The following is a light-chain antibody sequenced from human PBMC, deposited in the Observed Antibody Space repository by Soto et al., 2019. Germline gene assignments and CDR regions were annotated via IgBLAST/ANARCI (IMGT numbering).Light chain of an antibody. Sequence: EIVMTQSPATLSVSPGERATLSCRASQSVSSKLAWYQQKPGQAPRLLIYGASTRATGIPARFSGSGSGTEFTLTISSLQSEDFATYYCQQYNTSWTFGQGTKVEIK. J-gene: IGKJ1*01. CDR1: QSVSSK. CDR2: GAS. V-gene: IGKV3-15*01. CDR3: QQYNTSWT.